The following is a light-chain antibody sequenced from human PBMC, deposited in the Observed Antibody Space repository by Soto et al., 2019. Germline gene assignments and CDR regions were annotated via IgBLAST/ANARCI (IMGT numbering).Light chain of an antibody. CDR2: EVN. CDR3: TSYAGGNNV. Sequence: QSALTQPPSASGSPGQSVNISSTGTSSDLGGYNYVSWYQQHPGKVPKLMVYEVNKRPSGVPDRFSGSKSGNTASLTVSGLQAEDEADYYCTSYAGGNNVFGTGTKLTVL. CDR1: SSDLGGYNY. V-gene: IGLV2-8*01. J-gene: IGLJ1*01.